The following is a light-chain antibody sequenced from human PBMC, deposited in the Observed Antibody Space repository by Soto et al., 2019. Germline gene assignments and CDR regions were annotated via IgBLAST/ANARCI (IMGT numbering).Light chain of an antibody. V-gene: IGLV2-14*01. CDR1: SSDVGAYKY. CDR3: SSYTTSTTLEV. Sequence: QSALTQPASVPGSPGQSITISCTGTSSDVGAYKYVSWYQQHPGKAPKLMIYDVSSRPSGVSSRLSGSKSGNTASLTISGLQAEDEADYYCSSYTTSTTLEVFGGGTKLTVL. J-gene: IGLJ2*01. CDR2: DVS.